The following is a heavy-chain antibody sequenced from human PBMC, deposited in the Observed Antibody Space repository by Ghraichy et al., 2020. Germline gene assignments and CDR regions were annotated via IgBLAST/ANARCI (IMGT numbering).Heavy chain of an antibody. Sequence: GESLNISCAASGFTFSSYSMNWVRQAPGKGLEWVSSISSSSYIYYADSVKGRFTISRDNAKNSLYLQMNSLRAEDTAVYYCARAFSPADSRDSSSWGRPYYYYGMDVWGQGTTVTVSS. CDR3: ARAFSPADSRDSSSWGRPYYYYGMDV. J-gene: IGHJ6*02. CDR2: ISSSSYI. V-gene: IGHV3-21*01. D-gene: IGHD6-13*01. CDR1: GFTFSSYS.